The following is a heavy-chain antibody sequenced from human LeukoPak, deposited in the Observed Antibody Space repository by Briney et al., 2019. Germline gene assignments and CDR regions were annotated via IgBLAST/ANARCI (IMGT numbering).Heavy chain of an antibody. Sequence: PWGSLRLSCAASGFTFSSYSMNWVRQAPGKGLEWVSYISSSVSTIYYADSVKGRFTISRDNAKNSLYLQMNSLRAEDTAVYYCAREFVGTTSYYSYYMDVWGKGTTVTVSS. CDR2: ISSSVSTI. CDR3: AREFVGTTSYYSYYMDV. D-gene: IGHD1-26*01. CDR1: GFTFSSYS. V-gene: IGHV3-48*01. J-gene: IGHJ6*03.